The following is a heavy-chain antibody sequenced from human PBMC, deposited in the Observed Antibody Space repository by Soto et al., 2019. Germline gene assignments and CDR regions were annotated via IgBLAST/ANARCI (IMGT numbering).Heavy chain of an antibody. J-gene: IGHJ4*02. Sequence: PSETLSLTCTVSGGSISSGDYYWSWIRQPPGKGLEWIGYIYYSGSTYYNPSLKSRVTISVDTSKNQFSLKLTSVTAADTAVYYCARDKITGRFDYWGQGTLVTVS. D-gene: IGHD2-8*02. V-gene: IGHV4-30-4*01. CDR1: GGSISSGDYY. CDR3: ARDKITGRFDY. CDR2: IYYSGST.